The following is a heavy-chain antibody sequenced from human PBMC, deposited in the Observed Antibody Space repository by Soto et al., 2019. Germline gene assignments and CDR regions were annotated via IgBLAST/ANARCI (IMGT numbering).Heavy chain of an antibody. D-gene: IGHD2-21*01. CDR2: VSDNGGSRGGT. CDR1: VFMFNNSA. V-gene: IGHV3-23*01. J-gene: IGHJ3*02. Sequence: GWSLRLSCKASVFMFNNSAMTWVRQAPGQGLQWVASVSDNGGSRGGTHYADSVKGRFTISRDNSKNTLYLQLDSLTGADTAVYYCARAKAVVIAALDIWGQGTMVTVSS. CDR3: ARAKAVVIAALDI.